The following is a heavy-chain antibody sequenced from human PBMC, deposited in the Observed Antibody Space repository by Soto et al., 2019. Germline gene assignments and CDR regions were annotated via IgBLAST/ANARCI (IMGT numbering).Heavy chain of an antibody. CDR3: ARDKITGLFDY. V-gene: IGHV4-59*01. J-gene: IGHJ4*02. Sequence: SETLSLTCSVSGGSISTYFWTWIRQPPGKGLEWIGYFYYTGNTNYDPSLKSRVTISVDTSKNQFSLKLTSVTAADTAVYYCARDKITGLFDYWGQGTLVTVSS. CDR2: FYYTGNT. D-gene: IGHD2-8*02. CDR1: GGSISTYF.